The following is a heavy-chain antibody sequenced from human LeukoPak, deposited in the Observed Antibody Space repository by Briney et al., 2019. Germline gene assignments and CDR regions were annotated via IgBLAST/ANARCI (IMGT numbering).Heavy chain of an antibody. V-gene: IGHV3-7*01. J-gene: IGHJ4*02. CDR3: ATGRSSSGRQF. CDR1: GFMFSSNW. D-gene: IGHD6-19*01. CDR2: INQDGNER. Sequence: TGGSLRLSCAASGFMFSSNWMSWVRQAPGKGLEWVANINQDGNERYYVDSVRGRFTISRDNPKNSLFLQMNSLRAEDAAVYYCATGRSSSGRQFWGQGTLVTVSS.